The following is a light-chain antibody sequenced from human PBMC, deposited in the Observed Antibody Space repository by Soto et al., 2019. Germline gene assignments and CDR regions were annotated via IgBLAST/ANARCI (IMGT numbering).Light chain of an antibody. Sequence: EIVLTQSPGTLSVSPGERATLSCRASQTISSNYLAWYQQKPGQAPSLLIYGTSSRATGIPDRFSGSGSGTDFPLTISRLEHEDSAIYYCQQYGSWTFGQGTKVEIK. J-gene: IGKJ1*01. CDR3: QQYGSWT. CDR2: GTS. CDR1: QTISSNY. V-gene: IGKV3-20*01.